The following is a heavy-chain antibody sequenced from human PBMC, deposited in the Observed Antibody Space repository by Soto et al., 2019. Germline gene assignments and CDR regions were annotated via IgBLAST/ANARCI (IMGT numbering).Heavy chain of an antibody. CDR2: IVPSLDTT. CDR3: ARWPQPRYTAYRYAVDV. V-gene: IGHV1-69*11. Sequence: QVHLVQSGTEVKKPGSSVKVSCKASGGPFSSSGFSWVRQAPGQGLEWMGMIVPSLDTTNSAQKFQARVTLPADEVTSTASLELCSLMSDDTAVYYCARWPQPRYTAYRYAVDVWGQGTRVMVSS. D-gene: IGHD3-16*02. CDR1: GGPFSSSG. J-gene: IGHJ6*01.